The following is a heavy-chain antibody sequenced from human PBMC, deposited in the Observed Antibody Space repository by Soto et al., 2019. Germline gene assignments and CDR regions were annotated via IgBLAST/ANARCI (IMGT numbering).Heavy chain of an antibody. Sequence: GGSLRLSCAASGFIFSSYAMSWVRQAPGKGLEWVSGISGSGSSTYYADSVKGRFTISRDNSKNTLYLQMDSLRAEDTAVYYCEKYGIQIWPRDHWFDPWGQGTLVTVSS. CDR2: ISGSGSST. V-gene: IGHV3-23*01. CDR3: EKYGIQIWPRDHWFDP. D-gene: IGHD5-18*01. CDR1: GFIFSSYA. J-gene: IGHJ5*02.